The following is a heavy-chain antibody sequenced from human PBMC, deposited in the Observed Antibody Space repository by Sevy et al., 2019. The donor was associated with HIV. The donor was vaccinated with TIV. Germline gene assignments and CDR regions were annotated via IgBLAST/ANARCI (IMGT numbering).Heavy chain of an antibody. J-gene: IGHJ4*02. CDR1: GGSISSSSYY. V-gene: IGHV4-39*01. CDR3: ARRVNCNDSEYYFDY. CDR2: IYYSGST. Sequence: SETLSLTCTVSGGSISSSSYYWGWIRQPPGKGLEWIGSIYYSGSTYYNPSLKCRVTISVDTSKNQFSLKLSSVTAADTAVYYCARRVNCNDSEYYFDYWGQGTLVTVSS. D-gene: IGHD1-1*01.